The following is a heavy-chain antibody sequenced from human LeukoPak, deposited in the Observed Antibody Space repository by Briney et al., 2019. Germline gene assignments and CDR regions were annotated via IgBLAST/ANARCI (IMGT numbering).Heavy chain of an antibody. CDR2: MYYTGTT. Sequence: SETLSLTCTVSGGSISSSPYYWVWIRQPPGKGLECIGNMYYTGTTYYNPSLKSRVTIFVDTSKNQFSLKLSSVTAADTAVYFCARSFSSTTFMDVWGQGTTVTVSS. V-gene: IGHV4-39*01. D-gene: IGHD2-2*01. CDR3: ARSFSSTTFMDV. J-gene: IGHJ6*02. CDR1: GGSISSSPYY.